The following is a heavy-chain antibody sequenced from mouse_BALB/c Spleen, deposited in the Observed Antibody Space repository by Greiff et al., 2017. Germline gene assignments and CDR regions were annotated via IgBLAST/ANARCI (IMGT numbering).Heavy chain of an antibody. D-gene: IGHD3-1*01. CDR1: GYTFTSYW. CDR2: INPSTGYT. V-gene: IGHV1-7*01. Sequence: VKLMESGAELAKPGASVKMSCKASGYTFTSYWMHWVKQRPGQGLEWIGYINPSTGYTEYNQKFKDKATLTADKSSSTAYMQLSSLTSEDSAVYYCARPRASAMDYWGQGTSVTVSS. CDR3: ARPRASAMDY. J-gene: IGHJ4*01.